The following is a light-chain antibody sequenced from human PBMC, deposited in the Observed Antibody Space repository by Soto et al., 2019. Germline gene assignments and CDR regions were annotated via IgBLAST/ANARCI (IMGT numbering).Light chain of an antibody. CDR1: QSVSSSY. V-gene: IGKV3-20*01. CDR3: QQDGSACTWT. J-gene: IGKJ1*01. CDR2: GAS. Sequence: IVCTQSPGTLSLSPGERATLSCRASQSVSSSYLAWYQQKPGQAPRLLIYGASSRATGIPDRFSGSGSGTDFTLTISRLEPEDFAVYYCQQDGSACTWTFGQGTKVDIK.